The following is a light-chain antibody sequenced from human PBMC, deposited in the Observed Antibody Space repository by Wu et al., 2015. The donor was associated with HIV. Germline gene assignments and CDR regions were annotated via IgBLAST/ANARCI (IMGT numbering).Light chain of an antibody. V-gene: IGKV3-11*01. Sequence: EIVLTQSPATLSLSPGERATLSCRASQSVSSYLAWYQQKPGQAPRLLIYDASNRATGIPARFSGSGSGTDFTLTISSLEPEDFAVYYCQQYNDWPQTFGQGTKVEI. CDR2: DAS. CDR1: QSVSSY. CDR3: QQYNDWPQT. J-gene: IGKJ1*01.